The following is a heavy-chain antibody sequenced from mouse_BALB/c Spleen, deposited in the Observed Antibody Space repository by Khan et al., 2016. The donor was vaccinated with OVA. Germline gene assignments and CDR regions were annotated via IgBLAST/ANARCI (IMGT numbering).Heavy chain of an antibody. J-gene: IGHJ3*01. D-gene: IGHD2-12*01. CDR3: ARSTYRYAFVY. CDR1: GDSITSGY. V-gene: IGHV3-8*02. Sequence: EVQLQESGPSLVKPSQTLSLTCSVSGDSITSGYWNWIRKFPGNKLEYMGYIIYTGYTYYNPSLKSRISITRHTSKNQYYLQLSSVTDEDTATSYYARSTYRYAFVYWGQGTLVTVSA. CDR2: IIYTGYT.